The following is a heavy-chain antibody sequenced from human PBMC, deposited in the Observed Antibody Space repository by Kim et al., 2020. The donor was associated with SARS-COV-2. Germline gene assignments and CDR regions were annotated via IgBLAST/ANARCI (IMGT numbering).Heavy chain of an antibody. V-gene: IGHV4-59*08. CDR2: IYYSGST. Sequence: SETLSLTCTVSGGSISSYYWSWIRHAPGKGVEWIGYIYYSGSTNYNPSLKSRFTISVDTSKNQFSLKLSSVTAADTAVYYCARHLRGDTAMATIDYWGQGTLVTVSS. CDR1: GGSISSYY. D-gene: IGHD5-18*01. J-gene: IGHJ4*02. CDR3: ARHLRGDTAMATIDY.